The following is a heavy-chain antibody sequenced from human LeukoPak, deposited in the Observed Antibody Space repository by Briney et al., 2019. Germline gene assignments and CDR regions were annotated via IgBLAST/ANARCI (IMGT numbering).Heavy chain of an antibody. CDR3: AKDQIAAAGPPDAFDI. CDR1: GFTLSQYW. J-gene: IGHJ3*02. V-gene: IGHV3-7*03. Sequence: GGSLRLSCAPSGFTLSQYWMRWVRQAPGKGLEWVANIKHEGGEKQDGSEKNYVDSVKGRFTISKDNAKNSLYLQMNSLRAEDTALYYCAKDQIAAAGPPDAFDIWGQGTMVTVSS. CDR2: IKHEGGEKQDGSEK. D-gene: IGHD6-13*01.